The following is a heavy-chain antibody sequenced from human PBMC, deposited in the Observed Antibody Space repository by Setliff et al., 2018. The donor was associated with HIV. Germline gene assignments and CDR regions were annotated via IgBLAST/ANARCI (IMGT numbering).Heavy chain of an antibody. CDR2: IDYSGIT. CDR3: ARDGRAKGVYSHWHFGL. Sequence: PSETLSLTCTVSGGSISSGGYYWSWIRQHPGKGLEWIGYIDYSGITYYKPSLMSLVTISVDTSKNHFSLRLSSVTAADTAVYYCARDGRAKGVYSHWHFGLWGRGTLVTVSS. CDR1: GGSISSGGYY. V-gene: IGHV4-31*01. J-gene: IGHJ2*01. D-gene: IGHD2-8*01.